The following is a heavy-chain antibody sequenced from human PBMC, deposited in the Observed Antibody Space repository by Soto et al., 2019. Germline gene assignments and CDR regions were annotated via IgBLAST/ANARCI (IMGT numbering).Heavy chain of an antibody. Sequence: EVQLVESGGGLVQPGRSLRLSCAASGFTFDDYAMHWVRQAPGKGLEWVSGISWNSGSIGYADSVKGRFTISRDNAKNSLYLQMNSLRAEDTALYYCAKGTGPQPWYYFDYWGQGTLVTVSS. J-gene: IGHJ4*02. CDR1: GFTFDDYA. CDR2: ISWNSGSI. CDR3: AKGTGPQPWYYFDY. V-gene: IGHV3-9*01. D-gene: IGHD2-8*02.